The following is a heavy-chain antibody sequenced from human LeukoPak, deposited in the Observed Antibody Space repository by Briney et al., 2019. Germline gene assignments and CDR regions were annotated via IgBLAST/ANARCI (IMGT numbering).Heavy chain of an antibody. V-gene: IGHV3-23*01. D-gene: IGHD4-11*01. CDR1: GFTFRRYG. CDR2: ISGSGGST. Sequence: PGGSLRLSCAASGFTFRRYGMSWVRQAPGKGLEWVSAISGSGGSTYYADSVKGRFTISRDNSKNTLYVQMNSLRAEDTAVYYCARVTVTTDYYYYMDVWGKGTTVTVSS. CDR3: ARVTVTTDYYYYMDV. J-gene: IGHJ6*03.